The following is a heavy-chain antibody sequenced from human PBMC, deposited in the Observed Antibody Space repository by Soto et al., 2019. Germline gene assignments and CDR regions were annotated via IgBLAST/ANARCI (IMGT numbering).Heavy chain of an antibody. D-gene: IGHD6-19*01. CDR3: AREMNSSGWYTAYYYYYGMDV. Sequence: VASVKVSCRASGYTFTSYGMSWVRQATGQGLEWMGWISAYNGNTNYAQKLQGRVTMTTDTSTSTAYMELRSLRSDDTAVYYCAREMNSSGWYTAYYYYYGMDVWGQGTTVTVSS. J-gene: IGHJ6*02. CDR2: ISAYNGNT. V-gene: IGHV1-18*01. CDR1: GYTFTSYG.